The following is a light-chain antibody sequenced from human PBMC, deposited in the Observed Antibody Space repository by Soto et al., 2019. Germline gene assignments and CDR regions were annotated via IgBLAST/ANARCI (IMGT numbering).Light chain of an antibody. Sequence: DIQLTQSPSSLSASVGDRVTITCRASQNITNYFNCYQQKPGKAPTLLIYAASSLQSGVPSRFSGSGSGTDFTLTISSLQPEDFATYYCQQTYRSSWTFGPGTKVEI. V-gene: IGKV1-39*01. CDR1: QNITNY. J-gene: IGKJ1*01. CDR2: AAS. CDR3: QQTYRSSWT.